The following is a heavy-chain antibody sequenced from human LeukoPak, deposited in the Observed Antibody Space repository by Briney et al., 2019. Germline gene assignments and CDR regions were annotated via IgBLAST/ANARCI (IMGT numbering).Heavy chain of an antibody. CDR2: ISSSGSTI. D-gene: IGHD4-23*01. Sequence: QAGGSLRLSCAASGFTFSSYEMNWVRQAPGKGLEWVSYISSSGSTIYYADSVKGRFTISRDNAKNSLYLQMNSLRAEDTAVYYCARLSPTVVTDDYWGQGTLVTVSS. CDR1: GFTFSSYE. J-gene: IGHJ4*02. V-gene: IGHV3-48*03. CDR3: ARLSPTVVTDDY.